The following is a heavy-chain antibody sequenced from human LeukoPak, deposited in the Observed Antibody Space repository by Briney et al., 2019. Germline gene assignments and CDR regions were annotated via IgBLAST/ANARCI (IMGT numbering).Heavy chain of an antibody. CDR1: GGSISSHF. J-gene: IGHJ6*02. CDR3: ARDRVQANPRRGYYYYYGMDV. Sequence: SETLSLTCTVSGGSISSHFWSWIRQPPGKGLEWIGSVHHSQSIDYNPSLKSRVTISPDTSKNQFSLKLSSVTAADTAVYYCARDRVQANPRRGYYYYYGMDVWGQGTTVTVSS. CDR2: VHHSQSI. D-gene: IGHD1-1*01. V-gene: IGHV4-59*11.